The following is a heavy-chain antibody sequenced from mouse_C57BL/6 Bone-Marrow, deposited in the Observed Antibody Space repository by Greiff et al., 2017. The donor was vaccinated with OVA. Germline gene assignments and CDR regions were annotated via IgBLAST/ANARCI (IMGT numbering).Heavy chain of an antibody. D-gene: IGHD1-1*01. Sequence: EVKVVESGGDLVKPGGSLKLSCAASGFTFSSYGMSWVRQTPDKRLEWVATISSGGSYTYYPDSVKGRFTISRDNAKNTLYLQMSSLKSEDTAMYYCARLGDLVVAKGNYGGQGTTLTVSS. J-gene: IGHJ2*01. CDR3: ARLGDLVVAKGNY. CDR1: GFTFSSYG. CDR2: ISSGGSYT. V-gene: IGHV5-6*01.